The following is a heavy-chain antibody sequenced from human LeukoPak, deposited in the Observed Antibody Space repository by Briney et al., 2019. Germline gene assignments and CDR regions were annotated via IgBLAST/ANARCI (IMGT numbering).Heavy chain of an antibody. Sequence: AAVKVSCKASGYTFTSYGISWVRQAPGQGLEWMGWISAYNGNTNYAQKLQGRVTMTTDTSTRTAYTGLRSLRSDDTAVYYCARDQRYYDSSGYYPGFDYWSQGTLVTVSS. CDR2: ISAYNGNT. CDR3: ARDQRYYDSSGYYPGFDY. V-gene: IGHV1-18*01. J-gene: IGHJ4*02. D-gene: IGHD3-22*01. CDR1: GYTFTSYG.